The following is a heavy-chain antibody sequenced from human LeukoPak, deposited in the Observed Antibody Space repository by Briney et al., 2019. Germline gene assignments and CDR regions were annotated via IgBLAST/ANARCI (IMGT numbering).Heavy chain of an antibody. CDR1: GFTFSSYA. D-gene: IGHD6-19*01. Sequence: GGSLRLSCAASGFTFSSYAMSWVRQAPGKGLEWVSGISGSGTRTYYADSVKGRFTISRDNSKNTLYLQMNSLRADDTALYYCAKDLMAVAGTGFDYWGQGTLVTVSS. V-gene: IGHV3-23*01. CDR3: AKDLMAVAGTGFDY. J-gene: IGHJ4*02. CDR2: ISGSGTRT.